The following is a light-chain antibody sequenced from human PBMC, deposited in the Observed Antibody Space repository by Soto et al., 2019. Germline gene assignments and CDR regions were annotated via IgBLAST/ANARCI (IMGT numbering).Light chain of an antibody. J-gene: IGKJ1*01. Sequence: DIQMTQSPSTLSASVGDRVTITCRASQSISSWLAWYQQKPGKAPKLLIYKASNLESGVPSRFSGSGSGTELTLTISSLQPDDYATYYCQQYNSDPWTFGRGSKVEI. V-gene: IGKV1-5*03. CDR2: KAS. CDR1: QSISSW. CDR3: QQYNSDPWT.